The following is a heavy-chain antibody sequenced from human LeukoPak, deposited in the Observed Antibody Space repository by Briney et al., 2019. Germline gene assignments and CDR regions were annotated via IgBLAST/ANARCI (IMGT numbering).Heavy chain of an antibody. Sequence: ASVKVSCKASGYTFTNYGISWVRQAPGQGLEWMGWVSTYNDNTNYAQKLQGRVTMTTDTSATTAYMELRSLRSEETAVYYCARDYRAQKGGDDYGDDYWGQGTLVIVSS. CDR3: ARDYRAQKGGDDYGDDY. CDR2: VSTYNDNT. J-gene: IGHJ4*02. D-gene: IGHD4-17*01. V-gene: IGHV1-18*04. CDR1: GYTFTNYG.